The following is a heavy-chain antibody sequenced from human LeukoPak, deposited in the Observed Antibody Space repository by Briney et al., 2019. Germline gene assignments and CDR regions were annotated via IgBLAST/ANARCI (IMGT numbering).Heavy chain of an antibody. CDR2: ISGSGGST. D-gene: IGHD3-22*01. J-gene: IGHJ4*02. CDR1: GFTFSSYA. CDR3: AKSRLRYYDSSGYY. V-gene: IGHV3-23*01. Sequence: GGSLRLSCAASGFTFSSYAMSWVRQAPGKGLEWVSAISGSGGSTYYADSMKGRFTISRDNSKNTLYLQMNSLRAEDTAVYYCAKSRLRYYDSSGYYWGQGTLVTVSS.